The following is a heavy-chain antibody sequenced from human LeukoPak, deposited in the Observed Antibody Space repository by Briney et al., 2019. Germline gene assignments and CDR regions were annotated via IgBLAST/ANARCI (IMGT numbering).Heavy chain of an antibody. CDR3: AKSPPWWLYYFDY. CDR1: GFTFSSYG. CDR2: IRYDGSNK. J-gene: IGHJ4*02. V-gene: IGHV3-30*02. D-gene: IGHD2-15*01. Sequence: GGSLRLSCAASGFTFSSYGMHWVRQAPGKGLEWVAFIRYDGSNKYYADSVKGRFTISRDNSKNTLYLQMNSLRAEDTAVYYCAKSPPWWLYYFDYWGQGTLVTVSS.